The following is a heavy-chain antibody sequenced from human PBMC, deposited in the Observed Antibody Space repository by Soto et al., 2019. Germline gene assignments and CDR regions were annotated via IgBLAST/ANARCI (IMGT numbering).Heavy chain of an antibody. V-gene: IGHV4-39*01. CDR3: ARRPIAARPAGWFDP. D-gene: IGHD6-6*01. CDR1: GGSISSSSYY. CDR2: IYYSGST. J-gene: IGHJ5*02. Sequence: QLQLQESGPGLVKPSETLSLTCTVSGGSISSSSYYWGWIRQPPGKGLEWIGSIYYSGSTYYNPSLKSRVTISVDTSKNQFSLKLSSVTAADTAVYYCARRPIAARPAGWFDPWGQGTLVTVSS.